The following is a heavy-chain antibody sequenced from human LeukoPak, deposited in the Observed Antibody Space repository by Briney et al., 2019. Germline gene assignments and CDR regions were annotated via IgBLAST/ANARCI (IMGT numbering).Heavy chain of an antibody. J-gene: IGHJ5*02. D-gene: IGHD3-22*01. CDR2: ISEYNGYT. CDR3: ARDGRHRYYYDSSGFYGGWFDP. Sequence: ASVTVSYKTSGYTFTNYGIIWVRQAPGQGREGMGWISEYNGYTHYAQNLQGRGTITTDTSTTKDYMELRSMRADDTAVYYCARDGRHRYYYDSSGFYGGWFDPWGQGTLVTVS. CDR1: GYTFTNYG. V-gene: IGHV1-18*01.